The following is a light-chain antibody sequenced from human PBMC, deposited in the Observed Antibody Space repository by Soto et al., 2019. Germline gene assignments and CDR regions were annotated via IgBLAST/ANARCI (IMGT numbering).Light chain of an antibody. J-gene: IGKJ1*01. CDR3: QRYNGAST. Sequence: DIQMTQSPSSLSASVGDRVTITCRASQGIGNFLAWHQQKPGKVPTLLITSASTLRLGVPSRFSGSGSGTDFTLTISSLEPEDVATYYCQRYNGASTFGQGTKVEI. CDR1: QGIGNF. CDR2: SAS. V-gene: IGKV1-27*01.